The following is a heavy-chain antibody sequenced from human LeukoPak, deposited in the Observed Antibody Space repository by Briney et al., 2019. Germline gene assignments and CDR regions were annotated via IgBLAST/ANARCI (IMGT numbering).Heavy chain of an antibody. D-gene: IGHD3-22*01. Sequence: PGGSLRLSCAASGFTFSSYAMSWVRQAPGKGLEWVANIKQDGSEKYYVDSVKGRFTISRDNAKNSLYLQMNSLRAEDTAVYYCARDRESYYYDSSGYLDYWGQGTLVTVSS. V-gene: IGHV3-7*01. J-gene: IGHJ4*02. CDR3: ARDRESYYYDSSGYLDY. CDR2: IKQDGSEK. CDR1: GFTFSSYA.